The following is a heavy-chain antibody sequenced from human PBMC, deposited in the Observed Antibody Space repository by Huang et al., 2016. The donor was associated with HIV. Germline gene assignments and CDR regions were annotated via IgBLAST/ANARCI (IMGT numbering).Heavy chain of an antibody. J-gene: IGHJ3*02. Sequence: QLQLQGSGPGLVKPSETLSLTCTVSDGSITSSSYYWGWIRQPPGKGLEWVGSIYYSGSTDYNPSRKSRVTVSVDTSKNQFSLKLSSVTAADTAVYYCARHFSYYDSSGYTPWDAFDIWGQGTMVTVSS. CDR1: DGSITSSSYY. V-gene: IGHV4-39*01. CDR3: ARHFSYYDSSGYTPWDAFDI. CDR2: IYYSGST. D-gene: IGHD3-22*01.